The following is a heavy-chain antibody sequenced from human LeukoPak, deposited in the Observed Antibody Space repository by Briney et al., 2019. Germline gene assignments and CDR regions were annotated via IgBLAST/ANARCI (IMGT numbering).Heavy chain of an antibody. CDR1: GYTFTSYG. J-gene: IGHJ3*02. Sequence: ASVKVSCKASGYTFTSYGISWVRQDPGQGLEWMGWISAYNGNTNYAQKLQGRVTMTTDTSTSTAYMELRSLRSDDTAVYYCARDFQIRGYSYGFAFDIWGQGTMVTVSS. CDR2: ISAYNGNT. CDR3: ARDFQIRGYSYGFAFDI. D-gene: IGHD5-18*01. V-gene: IGHV1-18*01.